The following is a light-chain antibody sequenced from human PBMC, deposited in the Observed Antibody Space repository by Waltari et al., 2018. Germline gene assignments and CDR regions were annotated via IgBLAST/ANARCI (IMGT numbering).Light chain of an antibody. CDR3: SSYAGSNNYV. J-gene: IGLJ1*01. CDR2: EVS. V-gene: IGLV2-8*01. Sequence: QSALTQPPSASGSPGQSVTISCTGTSSDVGSYNSVSWYQQHPGKAPKLMIYEVSKRPSGVPDRCSVSKSGNTASRTVSGLQADDEADYYCSSYAGSNNYVFGTGTKVTVL. CDR1: SSDVGSYNS.